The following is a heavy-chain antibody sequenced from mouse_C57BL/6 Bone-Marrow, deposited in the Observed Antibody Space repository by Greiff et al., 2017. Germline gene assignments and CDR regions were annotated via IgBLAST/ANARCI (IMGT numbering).Heavy chain of an antibody. Sequence: VQLQQPGAELVKPGASVKMSCKASGYTFTSYWITWVKQRPGQGLAWIGDIYPGSGSTNYNEKIKSKATLTVDTSSSTAYMQLSSLTSEDSAVYYCARPYYSNYWYFDVWGTGTTVTVSS. J-gene: IGHJ1*03. CDR1: GYTFTSYW. CDR2: IYPGSGST. D-gene: IGHD2-5*01. CDR3: ARPYYSNYWYFDV. V-gene: IGHV1-55*01.